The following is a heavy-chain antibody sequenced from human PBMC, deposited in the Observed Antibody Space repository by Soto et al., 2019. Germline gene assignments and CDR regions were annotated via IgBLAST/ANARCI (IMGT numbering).Heavy chain of an antibody. CDR1: GFSFSSYA. J-gene: IGHJ6*04. D-gene: IGHD6-19*01. V-gene: IGHV3-30*04. Sequence: GGSRRLSCAASGFSFSSYAMHWARQDPGKGLEWVAVIPYYGRNKYYADSVKGRFTIYRENYRNTLYLEMNSLRVEDTAVYYCARDREQTHVRSLEGLGKGNTVNVSA. CDR3: ARDREQTHVRSLEG. CDR2: IPYYGRNK.